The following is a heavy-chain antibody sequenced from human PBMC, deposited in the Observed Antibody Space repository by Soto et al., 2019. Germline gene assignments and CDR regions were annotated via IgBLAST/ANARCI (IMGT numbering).Heavy chain of an antibody. D-gene: IGHD6-19*01. Sequence: EVQLLESGGDLVQPGGSLRLSCAATGFSFSTFAMSWVRQAPGKGLEWVSAISGDGSTTYYVDSVKGRFTISRDNSRNTLYLQMNSLRVEDTALYYCAKEPLAQGRGWYADNWGQGTPVTVSS. CDR2: ISGDGSTT. J-gene: IGHJ4*02. CDR3: AKEPLAQGRGWYADN. V-gene: IGHV3-23*01. CDR1: GFSFSTFA.